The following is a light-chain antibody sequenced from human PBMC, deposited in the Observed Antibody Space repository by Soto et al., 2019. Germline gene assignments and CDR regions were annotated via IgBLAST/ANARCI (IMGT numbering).Light chain of an antibody. V-gene: IGKV2-28*01. CDR1: QSLLHSNGYNY. CDR3: MQALETPAT. J-gene: IGKJ2*01. Sequence: DIVMTQSPLSLPVTPGEPASISCRSSQSLLHSNGYNYLDWYLQRPGQSPQLLIYLGSNRASGVPDRFSGSGSGTDFTLKNTRVEAEDVGVYYCMQALETPATFGQGTKLEIK. CDR2: LGS.